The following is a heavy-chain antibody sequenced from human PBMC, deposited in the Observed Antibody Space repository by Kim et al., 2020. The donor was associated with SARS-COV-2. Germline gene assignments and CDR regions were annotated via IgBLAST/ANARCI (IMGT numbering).Heavy chain of an antibody. CDR1: GDSVSSNSAA. CDR3: ARGDDSGWYGTDSAPYRYHGMDV. J-gene: IGHJ6*02. Sequence: SQTLSLTCAISGDSVSSNSAAWNWIRQSPSRGLEWLGRTYYRSKWYNDYAVSVKSRITINPDTSKNQFSLQLNSVTPEDTAVYYCARGDDSGWYGTDSAPYRYHGMDVWGQGTTVTFSS. CDR2: TYYRSKWYN. V-gene: IGHV6-1*01. D-gene: IGHD6-19*01.